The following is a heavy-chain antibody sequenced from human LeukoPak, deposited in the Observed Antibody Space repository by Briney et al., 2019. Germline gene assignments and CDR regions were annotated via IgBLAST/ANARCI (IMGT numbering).Heavy chain of an antibody. CDR1: GGSFEHYF. V-gene: IGHV4-59*01. CDR2: VYYTGST. Sequence: SETLSLTCTVSGGSFEHYFWSWIRQPPGKGLEFIGYVYYTGSTDYSPALKSRLTISADTAKNQFSLKLRSVTAADTAVYYCASHRRSHGAEYWGQGTLVTVSS. J-gene: IGHJ4*02. D-gene: IGHD5-18*01. CDR3: ASHRRSHGAEY.